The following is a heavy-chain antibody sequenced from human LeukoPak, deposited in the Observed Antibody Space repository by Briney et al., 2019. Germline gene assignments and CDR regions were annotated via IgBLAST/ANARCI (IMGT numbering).Heavy chain of an antibody. V-gene: IGHV1-18*01. D-gene: IGHD3-22*01. CDR1: GYTFTSYG. J-gene: IGHJ4*02. CDR2: ISAYNGNT. Sequence: ASVKVSCKASGYTFTSYGISWVRQAPGQGLEWMGWISAYNGNTNYAQKLQGRVTMTTDASTSTAYMELRSLRSDDTAVYYCARVCYLEDSSGTTVDYWGQGTLVTVSS. CDR3: ARVCYLEDSSGTTVDY.